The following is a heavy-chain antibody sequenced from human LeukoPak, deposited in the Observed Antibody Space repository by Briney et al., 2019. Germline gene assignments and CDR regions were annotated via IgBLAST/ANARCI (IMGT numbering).Heavy chain of an antibody. CDR1: GYTFTSYD. CDR3: ARGRSKVLLWFGEGDYYMGV. J-gene: IGHJ6*03. CDR2: MNPNSGNT. Sequence: ASVKVSCKASGYTFTSYDINWVRQATGQGLEWMGWMNPNSGNTGYAQKFQGRVTTTRNTSISTAYMELSSLRSEDTAVYYCARGRSKVLLWFGEGDYYMGVWGKGTTVTVSS. V-gene: IGHV1-8*03. D-gene: IGHD3-10*01.